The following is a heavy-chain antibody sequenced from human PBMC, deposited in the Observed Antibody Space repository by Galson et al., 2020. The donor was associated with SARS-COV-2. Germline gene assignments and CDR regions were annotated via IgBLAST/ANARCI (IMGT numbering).Heavy chain of an antibody. CDR3: VRRTPIAAAKPGWYYYYYYGMDV. J-gene: IGHJ6*02. Sequence: GGSLRLSCAASGFTFSSSWMHWVCQAPEKGLEWVADIKCDGSEKYYVDSVQGRLTISRDNAKNSLYLQVNSLRAEDMTVYYCVRRTPIAAAKPGWYYYYYYGMDVWGQGTTVTVSS. V-gene: IGHV3-7*03. CDR1: GFTFSSSW. CDR2: IKCDGSEK. D-gene: IGHD6-13*01.